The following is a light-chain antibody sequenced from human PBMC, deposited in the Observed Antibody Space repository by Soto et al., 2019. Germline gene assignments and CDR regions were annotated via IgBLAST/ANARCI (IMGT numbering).Light chain of an antibody. CDR3: LQDYNYPLLT. CDR1: QGIRND. V-gene: IGKV1-6*01. CDR2: AAS. J-gene: IGKJ4*01. Sequence: AIQMTQSPSSLSASVGDRVTITCRASQGIRNDLGWYQQKPGKDPKLLIYAASSLQSGVPSRFSGSGSGTDFTLTIISRQPDDFATYYCLQDYNYPLLTFGGGTKVEIK.